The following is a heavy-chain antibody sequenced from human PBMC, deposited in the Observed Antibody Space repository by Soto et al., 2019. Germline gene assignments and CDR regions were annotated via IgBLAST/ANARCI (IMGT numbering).Heavy chain of an antibody. D-gene: IGHD6-19*01. CDR3: ARTGGSGWYEEHFDY. Sequence: GSLRLSCAASGFTFSRFVMNWVRQAPGKGLEWVSGVSHSGDNTNYADSVKGRFTISRDNSNNTLYLQMNSLRADDTAIYYCARTGGSGWYEEHFDYWGQGTLVTVSP. CDR1: GFTFSRFV. J-gene: IGHJ4*02. CDR2: VSHSGDNT. V-gene: IGHV3-23*01.